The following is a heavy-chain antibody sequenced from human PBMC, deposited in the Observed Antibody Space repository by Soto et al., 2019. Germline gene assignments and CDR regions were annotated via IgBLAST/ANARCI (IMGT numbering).Heavy chain of an antibody. CDR3: AGSSGRYSSGWYFPEDY. CDR2: IYSGGST. Sequence: PGGSLRLSCAASGFTVSSNYMSWVRQAPGKGLEWVSIIYSGGSTYYADSVKGRFTISRDNSKNTLYLQMNSLRAEDTAVYYCAGSSGRYSSGWYFPEDYWGQGTLVTVSS. V-gene: IGHV3-53*01. CDR1: GFTVSSNY. D-gene: IGHD6-19*01. J-gene: IGHJ4*02.